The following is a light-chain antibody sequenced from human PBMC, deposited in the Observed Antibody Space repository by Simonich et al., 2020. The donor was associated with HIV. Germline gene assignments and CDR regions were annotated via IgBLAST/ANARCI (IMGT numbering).Light chain of an antibody. CDR1: SSDVGGYNY. CDR2: EVS. Sequence: QSALTQPPSASGSPGQSVTISCTGTSSDVGGYNYVSWYQQHPGNAPKLMIYEVSTRPSGVPDRFSCSKSGNTASLTVSGLQAEDEADYYCSSYAGSNNLVFGGGTKLTVL. CDR3: SSYAGSNNLV. J-gene: IGLJ2*01. V-gene: IGLV2-8*01.